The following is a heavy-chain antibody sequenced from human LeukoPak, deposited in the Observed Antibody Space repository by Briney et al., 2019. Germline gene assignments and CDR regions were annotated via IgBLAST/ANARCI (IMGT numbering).Heavy chain of an antibody. CDR1: GYTFTGYY. J-gene: IGHJ5*02. V-gene: IGHV1-2*02. CDR2: INPNSGGT. D-gene: IGHD2-15*01. Sequence: GASVKVSCKASGYTFTGYYMHWVRQAPGQGLEWMGWINPNSGGTNYAQKFQGRVTMTRDTSISTAYMELSRLRSDDTAVYYCARTCSGGSCYGTNWFDPWGQGTLVTVSS. CDR3: ARTCSGGSCYGTNWFDP.